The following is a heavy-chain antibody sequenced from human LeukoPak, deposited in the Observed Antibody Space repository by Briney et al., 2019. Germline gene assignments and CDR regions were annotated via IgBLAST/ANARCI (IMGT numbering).Heavy chain of an antibody. CDR2: ISPDGSIG. J-gene: IGHJ3*02. D-gene: IGHD3-22*01. CDR3: AKDDHYDTSGHGWVFDI. CDR1: GFTFTSYS. V-gene: IGHV3-30*18. Sequence: GGSLRLSCAASGFTFTSYSMHWVRQAPGKGLEWVTFISPDGSIGNYADSVKGRFTISRDNSKNTVYLQINSLRPEDTALYHCAKDDHYDTSGHGWVFDIWGQGTVVTVSS.